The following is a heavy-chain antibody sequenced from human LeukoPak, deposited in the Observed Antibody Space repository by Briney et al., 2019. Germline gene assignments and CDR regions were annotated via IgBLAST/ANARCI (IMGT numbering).Heavy chain of an antibody. V-gene: IGHV3-53*01. D-gene: IGHD3-22*01. CDR3: VRGPRYYDDSGFHYGVFDI. CDR2: IYLGGNV. CDR1: EVTVTNNY. J-gene: IGHJ3*02. Sequence: GGSLRLSCAASEVTVTNNYMSWVRQAPGKGLQWVSVIYLGGNVYYADYAKGRFIISRDNSKNTLSLQMNSLTDDDTAVYYSVRGPRYYDDSGFHYGVFDIWGQGTLVTVSS.